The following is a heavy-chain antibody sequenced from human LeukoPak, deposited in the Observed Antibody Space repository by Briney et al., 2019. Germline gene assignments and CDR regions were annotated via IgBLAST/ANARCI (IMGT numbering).Heavy chain of an antibody. Sequence: AVTVSFTGSGGTFIMYSIRWVGQAPGQGGEGMGGIVPIFGTADYAQKFQGRVTITADESTSTAYMELSSLRSEDTAVYYCARDRAAAGLNNWFDPWGQGTRVTVSS. J-gene: IGHJ5*02. V-gene: IGHV1-69*13. CDR2: IVPIFGTA. D-gene: IGHD6-13*01. CDR3: ARDRAAAGLNNWFDP. CDR1: GGTFIMYS.